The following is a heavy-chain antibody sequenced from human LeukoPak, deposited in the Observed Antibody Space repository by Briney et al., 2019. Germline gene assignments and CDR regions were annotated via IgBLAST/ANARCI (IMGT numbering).Heavy chain of an antibody. Sequence: GGSLRLSCAASGFTFSSYSMNWVRQAPGKGLEWVSSISSSSSYIYYADSVKGRFAISRDNAKNSLYLQMNSLRAEDTAVYYCARDAVADAFDIWGQGTMVTVSS. V-gene: IGHV3-21*01. D-gene: IGHD6-19*01. CDR1: GFTFSSYS. CDR2: ISSSSSYI. J-gene: IGHJ3*02. CDR3: ARDAVADAFDI.